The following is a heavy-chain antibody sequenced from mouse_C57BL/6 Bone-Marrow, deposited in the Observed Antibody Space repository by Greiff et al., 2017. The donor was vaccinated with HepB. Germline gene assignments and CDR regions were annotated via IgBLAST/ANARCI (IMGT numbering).Heavy chain of an antibody. D-gene: IGHD2-1*01. CDR3: VREGAGYGNPAWFAY. CDR1: GFTFNTYA. Sequence: DVQLVESGGGLVQPKGSLKLSCAASGFTFNTYAMHWVRQAPGKGLEWVARIRSKSSNYATYYADSVKDRFTISRDDSQSMLYLQMNNLKTEDTAMYYCVREGAGYGNPAWFAYWGQGTLVTVSA. CDR2: IRSKSSNYAT. J-gene: IGHJ3*01. V-gene: IGHV10-3*01.